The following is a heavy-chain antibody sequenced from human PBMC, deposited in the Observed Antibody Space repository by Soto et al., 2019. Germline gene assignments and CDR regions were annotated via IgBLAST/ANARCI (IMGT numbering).Heavy chain of an antibody. J-gene: IGHJ4*02. Sequence: QVQLQEMGPGLVKPSQTLTITCTVSGDSVNSAYWSWIRQLPGKGLEWMGNIYHTGRTFYNPSLKSRLAISIDTSKPLFSLQLRSVTASDTAVYYCARTDAFNSSFFDSWGQGTVVTVSS. V-gene: IGHV4-31*03. CDR3: ARTDAFNSSFFDS. D-gene: IGHD6-6*01. CDR1: GDSVNSAY. CDR2: IYHTGRT.